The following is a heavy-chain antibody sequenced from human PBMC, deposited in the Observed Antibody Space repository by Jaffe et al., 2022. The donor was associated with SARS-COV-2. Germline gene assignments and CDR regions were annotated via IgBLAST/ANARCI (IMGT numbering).Heavy chain of an antibody. CDR1: GFTFSSYG. CDR3: AKDGDRYFDWLIVYGMDV. J-gene: IGHJ6*02. CDR2: ISYDGSNK. V-gene: IGHV3-30*18. Sequence: QVQLVESGGGVVQPGRSLRLSCAASGFTFSSYGMHWVRQAPGKGLEWVAVISYDGSNKYYADSVKGRFTISRDNSKNTLYLQMNSLRAEDTAVYYCAKDGDRYFDWLIVYGMDVWGQGTTVTVSS. D-gene: IGHD3-9*01.